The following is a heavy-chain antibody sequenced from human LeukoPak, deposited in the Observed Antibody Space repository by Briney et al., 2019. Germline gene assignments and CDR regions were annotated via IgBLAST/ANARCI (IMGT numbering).Heavy chain of an antibody. CDR3: ARAARYCSGGSCYSYYYYYGMDV. J-gene: IGHJ6*02. V-gene: IGHV3-30-3*01. CDR2: ISYDGSNK. CDR1: GFTFSSYA. Sequence: GGSLGLSCAASGFTFSSYAMSWVRQAPGKGLEWVAVISYDGSNKYYADSVKGRFTISRDNSKNTLYLQMNSLRAEDAAVYYCARAARYCSGGSCYSYYYYYGMDVWGQGTTVTVSS. D-gene: IGHD2-15*01.